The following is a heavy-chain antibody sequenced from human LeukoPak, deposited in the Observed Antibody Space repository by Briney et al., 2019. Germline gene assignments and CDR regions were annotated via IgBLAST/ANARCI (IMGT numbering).Heavy chain of an antibody. CDR3: TRERVGDSYPFDY. D-gene: IGHD5-24*01. J-gene: IGHJ4*02. CDR1: GFTFSGSV. Sequence: GGSLRLSCTASGFTFSGSVMHWVRQASGKGLEWVGRIRSKANSYATAYSASVKGRFTISRDDLKNTAYLQMNSLKTEDTAVYYCTRERVGDSYPFDYWGQGTLVTVSS. V-gene: IGHV3-73*01. CDR2: IRSKANSYAT.